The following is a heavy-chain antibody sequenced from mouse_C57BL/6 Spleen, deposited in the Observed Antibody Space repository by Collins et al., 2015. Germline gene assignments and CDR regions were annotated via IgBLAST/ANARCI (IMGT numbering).Heavy chain of an antibody. CDR3: ARSGDGYLWYFDV. Sequence: QVQLQQPGAELVKPGASVKLPCKASGYTFTSYWMQWVKQRPGQGLEWIGEIDPSDSYTNYNQKFKGKATLTVDTSSSTAYMQLSSLTSEDSAVYYCARSGDGYLWYFDVWGTGTTVTVSS. CDR2: IDPSDSYT. D-gene: IGHD2-3*01. J-gene: IGHJ1*03. CDR1: GYTFTSYW. V-gene: IGHV1-50*01.